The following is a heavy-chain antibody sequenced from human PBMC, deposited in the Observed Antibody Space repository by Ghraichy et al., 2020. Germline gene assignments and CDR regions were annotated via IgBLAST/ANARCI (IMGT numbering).Heavy chain of an antibody. V-gene: IGHV4-34*01. Sequence: LSLTCAVYGGSFSGYYWSWIRQPPGKGLEWIGEINHSGSTNYNPSLKSRVTISVDTSKNQFSLKLSSVTAADTAVYYCARGRTLAGFVVVPAAIPHWFDPWGQGTLVTVSS. CDR1: GGSFSGYY. J-gene: IGHJ5*02. CDR3: ARGRTLAGFVVVPAAIPHWFDP. CDR2: INHSGST. D-gene: IGHD2-2*01.